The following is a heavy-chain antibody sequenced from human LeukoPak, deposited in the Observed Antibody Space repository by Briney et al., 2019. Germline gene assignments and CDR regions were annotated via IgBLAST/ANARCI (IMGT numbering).Heavy chain of an antibody. V-gene: IGHV4-61*08. CDR1: GGSRNSGDDC. CDR2: IYYSGST. D-gene: IGHD2/OR15-2a*01. Sequence: EPSDTLSLTCSISGGSRNSGDDCWSWVRQPPGKGLEWIGYIYYSGSTNYNPSLKSRVTISVDTSKNQFSLKLSSVTAADTAVYYCARGNLKWFDPWGQGTLVTVSS. J-gene: IGHJ5*02. CDR3: ARGNLKWFDP.